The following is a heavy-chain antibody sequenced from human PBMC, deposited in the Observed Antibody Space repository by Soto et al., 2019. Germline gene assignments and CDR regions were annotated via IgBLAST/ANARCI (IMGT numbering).Heavy chain of an antibody. Sequence: EVQLLGSGGGLVQPGGSLRLSCAASGFTFSGYAMSWVCQAPGKGLEWVSGISGSAASTNYADSVKGRFTISRDNSKSTLYLQMNSLRAEDTAVYYCAKDVHYDILTGIEYFHHWAQGTLVTVSS. CDR3: AKDVHYDILTGIEYFHH. CDR2: ISGSAAST. J-gene: IGHJ1*01. D-gene: IGHD3-9*01. V-gene: IGHV3-23*01. CDR1: GFTFSGYA.